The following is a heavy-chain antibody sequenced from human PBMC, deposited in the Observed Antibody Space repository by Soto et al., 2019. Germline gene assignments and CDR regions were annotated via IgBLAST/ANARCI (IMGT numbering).Heavy chain of an antibody. CDR3: GRVPSSSGRAHFDY. CDR1: GFTFSSYA. D-gene: IGHD2-15*01. V-gene: IGHV3-30-3*01. J-gene: IGHJ4*02. CDR2: ISYDGSNK. Sequence: QVQLVESGGGVVQPGRSLRLSCAASGFTFSSYAMHWVRQAPGKGLEWVAVISYDGSNKYYADSVKGRFTISRDNSKYTLCLRMNSLRREDTAVYYCGRVPSSSGRAHFDYWGQGPLVTVSS.